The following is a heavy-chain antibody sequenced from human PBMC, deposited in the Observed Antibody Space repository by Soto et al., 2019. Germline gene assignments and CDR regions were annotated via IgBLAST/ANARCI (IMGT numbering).Heavy chain of an antibody. Sequence: ASVKVSCKTSGYTFTGYYMHWVRQAPGQGLEWMGWINPNSGGTNYAQKFQGRVTMTRDTSISTAYMELSRLRSDDTAVYYCARVTVPTEYYFGYWGQGTLVTVSS. V-gene: IGHV1-2*02. D-gene: IGHD4-4*01. CDR2: INPNSGGT. CDR3: ARVTVPTEYYFGY. J-gene: IGHJ4*02. CDR1: GYTFTGYY.